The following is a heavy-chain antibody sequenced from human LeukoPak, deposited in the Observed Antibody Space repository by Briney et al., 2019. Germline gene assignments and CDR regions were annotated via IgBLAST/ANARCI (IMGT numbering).Heavy chain of an antibody. CDR1: GGSISSYY. V-gene: IGHV4-4*07. Sequence: PSETLSLTCTVSGGSISSYYWSWIRQPAGKGLEWIGRIYTSGSTNYNPPLKSRVTMSVDTSKNQFSVKLSSVTAADTAVYYCARDGYYYDSTGYSGDYWGQGTLVTVSS. J-gene: IGHJ4*02. CDR2: IYTSGST. D-gene: IGHD3-22*01. CDR3: ARDGYYYDSTGYSGDY.